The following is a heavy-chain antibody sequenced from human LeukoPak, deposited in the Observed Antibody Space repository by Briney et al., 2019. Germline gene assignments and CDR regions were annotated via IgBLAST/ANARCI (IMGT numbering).Heavy chain of an antibody. V-gene: IGHV1-46*01. D-gene: IGHD6-19*01. CDR2: INPSGGST. Sequence: GALVRVSCKASGYTFTSYYMHWVRQAPGQGLEWMALINPSGGSTNYAEKFQGRVTITRDNSKNTLYIQMSSLRSEDTAVYYCSRGLPRIAVAVKGYWGKGNRVPVSS. J-gene: IGHJ4*02. CDR1: GYTFTSYY. CDR3: SRGLPRIAVAVKGY.